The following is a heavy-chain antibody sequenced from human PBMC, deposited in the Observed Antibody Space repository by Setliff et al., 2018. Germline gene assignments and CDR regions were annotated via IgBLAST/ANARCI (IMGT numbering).Heavy chain of an antibody. Sequence: KTSETLSLTCTVSGGSISSYYWSWIRQHPGKGLEWIGYIYYSGSTYYNPSLKSRVTISVDTSKNQFSLKLSSVTAADTAVYYCAGNNAHLEWLFAWFDPWGQGTLVTV. CDR2: IYYSGST. CDR3: AGNNAHLEWLFAWFDP. D-gene: IGHD3-3*01. V-gene: IGHV4-59*12. J-gene: IGHJ5*02. CDR1: GGSISSYY.